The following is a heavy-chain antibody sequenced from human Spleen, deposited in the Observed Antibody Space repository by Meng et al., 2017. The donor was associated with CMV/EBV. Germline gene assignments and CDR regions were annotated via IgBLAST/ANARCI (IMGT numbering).Heavy chain of an antibody. CDR2: SHHSCSA. CDR3: ASFDHIPRRNYFDD. V-gene: IGHV4-30-4*01. CDR1: GGSGSSSNCA. Sequence: HLVESGPGLVGPATPLSPPCPTSGGSGSSSNCAWRWIRPPPGKGMELIWYSHHSCSAYYNPSLKIRVSISVDPSKNQFPLNLNSMTAADTAVYYCASFDHIPRRNYFDDWGQGTLVTVSS. J-gene: IGHJ4*02. D-gene: IGHD2-21*01.